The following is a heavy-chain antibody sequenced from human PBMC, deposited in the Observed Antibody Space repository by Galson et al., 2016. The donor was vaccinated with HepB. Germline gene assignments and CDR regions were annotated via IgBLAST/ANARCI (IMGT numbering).Heavy chain of an antibody. J-gene: IGHJ4*02. Sequence: SLRLSCAASGFTFDTFWMAWVRQAPGKGLEWVATIKGDGSEEYYLDSVRGRFTVSRDNAKNSLYLQMNSLRAEDKAVYYCARDSEWWDWGQGTLVIVSS. CDR1: GFTFDTFW. CDR3: ARDSEWWD. D-gene: IGHD2-15*01. CDR2: IKGDGSEE. V-gene: IGHV3-7*01.